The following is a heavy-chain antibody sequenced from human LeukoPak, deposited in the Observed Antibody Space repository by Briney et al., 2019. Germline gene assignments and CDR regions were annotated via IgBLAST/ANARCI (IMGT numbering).Heavy chain of an antibody. J-gene: IGHJ4*02. V-gene: IGHV1-18*01. CDR1: GYTFTSYG. Sequence: GASVKVSCKASGYTFTSYGISWVRQAPGQGLEWMGWISAYNGNTNYAQKFQGRVTMTTDTSTSTAYREVRSLRSDDTGGFYCARLCIVATTADYWGQGTLVTVSS. CDR2: ISAYNGNT. CDR3: ARLCIVATTADY. D-gene: IGHD5-12*01.